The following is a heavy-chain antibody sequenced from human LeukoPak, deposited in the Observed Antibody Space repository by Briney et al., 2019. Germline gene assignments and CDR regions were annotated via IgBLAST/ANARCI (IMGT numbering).Heavy chain of an antibody. Sequence: GGSLRLSCAASGFTFSSYSMNWVRQAPGKGLEWVSSISSSSSYIYYADSVKGRFTISRDNAKNSLYLQMNSPRAEDTAVYYCARDSHPRNSSVWNFDYWGQGTLVTVSS. CDR2: ISSSSSYI. J-gene: IGHJ4*02. CDR3: ARDSHPRNSSVWNFDY. D-gene: IGHD6-19*01. V-gene: IGHV3-21*01. CDR1: GFTFSSYS.